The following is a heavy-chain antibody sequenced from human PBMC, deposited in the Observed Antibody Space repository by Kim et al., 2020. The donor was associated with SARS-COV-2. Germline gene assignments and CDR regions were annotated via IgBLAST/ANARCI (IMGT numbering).Heavy chain of an antibody. CDR3: ASGRIDGSAYAEYFHH. V-gene: IGHV3-30-3*01. Sequence: GGSLRLSCAASGFTFSRYAINWVRQAPGKGLEWVAVISNDENTKYYADSVKGRFTISRDNFKNTLSLQMNSLRTEDTAVYYCASGRIDGSAYAEYFHHWGQGSLVTVS. CDR1: GFTFSRYA. J-gene: IGHJ1*01. CDR2: ISNDENTK. D-gene: IGHD1-26*01.